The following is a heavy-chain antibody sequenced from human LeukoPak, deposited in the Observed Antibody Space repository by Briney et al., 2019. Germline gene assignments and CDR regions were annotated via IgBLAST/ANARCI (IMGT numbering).Heavy chain of an antibody. D-gene: IGHD3-22*01. CDR3: ARANYYDSSGYARY. CDR1: GFTFDDYG. V-gene: IGHV3-20*04. J-gene: IGHJ4*02. Sequence: GGSLRLSCAASGFTFDDYGMSWVRQAPGKGLEWVSGINWNGGSTGYADSVKGRFTISRDNAKNSLYLQMNSLRAEDTALYYCARANYYDSSGYARYWGQGTLVTVSS. CDR2: INWNGGST.